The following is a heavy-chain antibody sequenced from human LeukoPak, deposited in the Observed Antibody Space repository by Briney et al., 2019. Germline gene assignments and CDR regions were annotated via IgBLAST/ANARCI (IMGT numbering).Heavy chain of an antibody. CDR2: INPNSGGT. V-gene: IGHV1-2*02. Sequence: ASVKVSCKASGYIFTDYFLHWVRQAPGQGLEWMGRINPNSGGTNSAQKFQGRVSMTRDMSISTAYMELSRLTSDDTALCYCSRAGHSYGDLDYWGQGTLVTVSS. CDR1: GYIFTDYF. J-gene: IGHJ4*02. CDR3: SRAGHSYGDLDY. D-gene: IGHD5-18*01.